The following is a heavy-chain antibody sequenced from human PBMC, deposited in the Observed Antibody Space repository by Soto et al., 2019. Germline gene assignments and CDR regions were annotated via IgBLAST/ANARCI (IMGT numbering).Heavy chain of an antibody. Sequence: PGGSLRLSCAASGFTFSSYAISWVRQAPGKGLEWVSAISGSGGSTYYADSVKGRFTISRDNSKNTLYLQMNSLRAEDTAVYYCAKDSSGWYYYYGMDVWGQGTTVTVSS. CDR2: ISGSGGST. D-gene: IGHD6-19*01. CDR3: AKDSSGWYYYYGMDV. J-gene: IGHJ6*02. CDR1: GFTFSSYA. V-gene: IGHV3-23*01.